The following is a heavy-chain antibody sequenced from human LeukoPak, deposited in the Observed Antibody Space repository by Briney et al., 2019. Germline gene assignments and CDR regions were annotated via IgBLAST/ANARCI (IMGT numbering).Heavy chain of an antibody. CDR2: IYSTGNT. D-gene: IGHD6-13*01. CDR1: GGSMSTYY. CDR3: ARHGLISSGWSHWFDP. J-gene: IGHJ5*02. V-gene: IGHV4-59*05. Sequence: PSETLSLTCTVSGGSMSTYYWSWIRQSPGKGLEWIGSIYSTGNTYYSPSLKSRVTISLDTSKNQFSLKLSSMTAADTAVYYCARHGLISSGWSHWFDPWGQGTLVTVSS.